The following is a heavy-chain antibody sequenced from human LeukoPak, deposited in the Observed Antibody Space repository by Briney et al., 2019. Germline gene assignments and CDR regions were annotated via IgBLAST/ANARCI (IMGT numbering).Heavy chain of an antibody. CDR3: EGHYYDTSGYFVY. CDR2: ITGSSSGT. Sequence: PGGSLRLSCAASGFTFYTHAMSWVRQAPGRGLEWVSAITGSSSGTYYPDSVKGRFTISRDNSKNTLYLQMHSLRPEDTAVYYCEGHYYDTSGYFVYWGQGTLVTVSS. J-gene: IGHJ4*02. CDR1: GFTFYTHA. D-gene: IGHD3-22*01. V-gene: IGHV3-23*01.